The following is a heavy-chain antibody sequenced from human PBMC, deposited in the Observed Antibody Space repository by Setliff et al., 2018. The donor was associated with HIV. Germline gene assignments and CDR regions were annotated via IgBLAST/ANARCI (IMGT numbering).Heavy chain of an antibody. V-gene: IGHV1-18*01. Sequence: ASVKVSCKASDYTFTDYGIYWVPQAPGQGLEWMGWISAYNGRTNYAEKFHARVTMTTDTVTSTAYMELRSLKSDDTAVYYCARASGGNSVEDGFDIWGQGTMVTVSS. D-gene: IGHD1-26*01. CDR3: ARASGGNSVEDGFDI. J-gene: IGHJ3*02. CDR1: DYTFTDYG. CDR2: ISAYNGRT.